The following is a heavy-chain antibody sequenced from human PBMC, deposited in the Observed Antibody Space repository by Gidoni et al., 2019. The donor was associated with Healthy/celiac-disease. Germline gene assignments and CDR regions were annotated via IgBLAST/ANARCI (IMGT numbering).Heavy chain of an antibody. CDR3: ARQVGRSSIAARRGMDV. J-gene: IGHJ6*02. D-gene: IGHD6-6*01. CDR1: GSTFSSYA. V-gene: IGHV3-30-3*01. Sequence: QVQLVETGGGVVQPGRSLRLSCAASGSTFSSYAMHWVRQAPGKGLGWVAVISYDGSNKYYADSVKGRFTISRDNSKNTLYLQMNSLGAEGTAVYSCARQVGRSSIAARRGMDVWGQGTTVTVSS. CDR2: ISYDGSNK.